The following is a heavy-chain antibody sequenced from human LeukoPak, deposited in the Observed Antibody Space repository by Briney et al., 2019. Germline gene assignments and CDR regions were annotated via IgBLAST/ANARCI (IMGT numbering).Heavy chain of an antibody. J-gene: IGHJ6*03. V-gene: IGHV4-39*07. Sequence: PSETLSLTCTVSGDSISSSSYYWGWIRQPPGKGLEWIGSIYYSGTTYYNPSLKSRVTISVDTSKNQFSLKLSSVTAADTAVYYCARGQSASYGGYVYYYYMDVWGKGTTVTVSS. CDR2: IYYSGTT. D-gene: IGHD5-12*01. CDR3: ARGQSASYGGYVYYYYMDV. CDR1: GDSISSSSYY.